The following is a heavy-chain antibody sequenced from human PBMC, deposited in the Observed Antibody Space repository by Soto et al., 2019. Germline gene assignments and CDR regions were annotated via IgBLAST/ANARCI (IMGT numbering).Heavy chain of an antibody. J-gene: IGHJ4*02. CDR2: ISASGGSS. CDR3: AKGGDYWSGFSPD. Sequence: GGYLRLSCAASGFTFSDYVMSWVRQAPGKGLEWVSGISASGGSSYDVDPVRGRFTISRDNSKNTLFLQMNSLTDEDTAVYYCAKGGDYWSGFSPDWGQGTLVTVSS. CDR1: GFTFSDYV. V-gene: IGHV3-23*01. D-gene: IGHD3-3*01.